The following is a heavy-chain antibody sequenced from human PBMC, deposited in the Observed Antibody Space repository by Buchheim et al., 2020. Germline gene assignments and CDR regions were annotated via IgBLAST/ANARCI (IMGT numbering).Heavy chain of an antibody. V-gene: IGHV3-48*01. CDR1: GFTFSSYS. CDR3: ARIAVADYYYYMDV. D-gene: IGHD6-19*01. Sequence: EVQLVESGGGLVQPGGSLRLSCAASGFTFSSYSMNWVRQAPGKGLEWVSYISSSSSTIYYADSVKGRFTISRDNAKNSLYLQMNSLRAEDTAVYYCARIAVADYYYYMDVWGKGTT. CDR2: ISSSSSTI. J-gene: IGHJ6*03.